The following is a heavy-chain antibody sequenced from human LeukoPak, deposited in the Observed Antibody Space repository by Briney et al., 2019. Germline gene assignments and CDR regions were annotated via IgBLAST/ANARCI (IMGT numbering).Heavy chain of an antibody. Sequence: GGSLRLTCAASGFTFSNYAMHWVRQAPGKGLEWVTVISYDGSNKYYADSVKGRFTISRDNSKNTLYLQMNSLRAEDTAVYYCARAELYTAMVPNFDYWGQGTLVTVSS. CDR2: ISYDGSNK. J-gene: IGHJ4*02. CDR1: GFTFSNYA. D-gene: IGHD5-18*01. CDR3: ARAELYTAMVPNFDY. V-gene: IGHV3-30*04.